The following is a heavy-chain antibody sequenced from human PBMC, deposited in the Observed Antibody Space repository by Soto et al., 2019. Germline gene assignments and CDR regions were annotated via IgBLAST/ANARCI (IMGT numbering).Heavy chain of an antibody. CDR1: GGSINTAGFY. V-gene: IGHV4-31*03. J-gene: IGHJ4*02. CDR2: IYYSGTT. CDR3: ARVPVVIGPTN. D-gene: IGHD2-21*01. Sequence: QMQLQESGPGLVKPSQTLSLTCTVSGGSINTAGFYWTWIRQYPGKGLEYIGNIYYSGTTYYNPSLKSRFTISMNTSKNQFSLKVRSVTAADTAVYYCARVPVVIGPTNWGQGTLMTVSS.